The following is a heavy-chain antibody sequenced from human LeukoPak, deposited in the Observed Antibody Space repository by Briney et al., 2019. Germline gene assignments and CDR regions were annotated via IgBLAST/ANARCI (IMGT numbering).Heavy chain of an antibody. D-gene: IGHD5-18*01. CDR3: ARDPVRGYTYGYGFDY. Sequence: PGGSLRLSCAASRFTFSNYGMHWVRQAPGKGLEWVAVIWYDGSNKYYADSVKGRFTISRDNSKNTLYLQMNSLRAEDTAVYYCARDPVRGYTYGYGFDYWGQGTLVTVSS. CDR1: RFTFSNYG. J-gene: IGHJ4*02. CDR2: IWYDGSNK. V-gene: IGHV3-33*01.